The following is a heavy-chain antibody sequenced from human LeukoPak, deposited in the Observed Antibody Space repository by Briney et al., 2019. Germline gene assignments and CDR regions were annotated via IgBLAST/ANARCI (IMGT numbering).Heavy chain of an antibody. D-gene: IGHD2-15*01. CDR3: ARGRTYCSGGSCYFDY. CDR2: ISADNGDT. J-gene: IGHJ4*02. Sequence: ASVKVSCKASGYTFTSYNINWVRQAPGQGLEWMGWISADNGDTNYAQKVQGRVTMTTDTSTDTAYMEVRSLRSDDTAVYYCARGRTYCSGGSCYFDYWGQGTLVTVSS. V-gene: IGHV1-18*01. CDR1: GYTFTSYN.